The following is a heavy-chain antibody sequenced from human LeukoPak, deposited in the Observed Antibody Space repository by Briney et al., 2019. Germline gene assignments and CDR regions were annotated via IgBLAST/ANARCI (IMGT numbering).Heavy chain of an antibody. CDR3: ARRGVLWFGELFYYGMDV. Sequence: GGSLRLSCAASGFTVSSYYMSWVRQAPGKGLEWVSVIRAGGSIYYADSVKGRFTISRANAKNTLFLQMNSLRAEDTAVYYCARRGVLWFGELFYYGMDVRGQGTTVTVSS. V-gene: IGHV3-53*01. D-gene: IGHD3-10*01. J-gene: IGHJ6*02. CDR1: GFTVSSYY. CDR2: IRAGGSI.